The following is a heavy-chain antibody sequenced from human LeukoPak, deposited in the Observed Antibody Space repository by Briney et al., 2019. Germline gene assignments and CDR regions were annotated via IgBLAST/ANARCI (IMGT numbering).Heavy chain of an antibody. CDR3: ARADAFDI. J-gene: IGHJ3*02. CDR1: GFTFSSYS. Sequence: GGSLRLSCAASGFTFSSYSMNWVRQAPGKVMEWDSSISSSSSYIYYADSVKGRFTISRDNAKNSLYLQMNSLRAEDTAVYYCARADAFDIWGQGTMVTVSS. CDR2: ISSSSSYI. V-gene: IGHV3-21*01.